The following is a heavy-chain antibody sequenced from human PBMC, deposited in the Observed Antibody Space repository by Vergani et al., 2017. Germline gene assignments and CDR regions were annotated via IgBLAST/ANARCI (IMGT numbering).Heavy chain of an antibody. Sequence: QVQLQESGPGLVKPSQTLSLTCTVSGGSISSGDYYWSLIRQPPGKGLEWIGYIYYSGSTYYNPSLKSRVTISVDTSKNQFSLKLSSVTAADTAVYYCARRKYYYDSSGYYYYFDYWGQGTLVTVSS. CDR3: ARRKYYYDSSGYYYYFDY. V-gene: IGHV4-30-4*08. CDR2: IYYSGST. D-gene: IGHD3-22*01. CDR1: GGSISSGDYY. J-gene: IGHJ4*02.